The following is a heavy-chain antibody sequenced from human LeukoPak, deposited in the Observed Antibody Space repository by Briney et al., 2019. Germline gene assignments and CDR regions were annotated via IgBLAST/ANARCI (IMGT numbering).Heavy chain of an antibody. Sequence: PSETLSLTCTVSGGSISDYYWNWMRQPPGKGLEWIGYIYYSGRTNYNPSLKSRVSISVDTSKNQFSLKLSSVTAADTAVYYCARDFRGSVDAFDIWGQGTMVVVSS. CDR2: IYYSGRT. V-gene: IGHV4-59*01. CDR3: ARDFRGSVDAFDI. CDR1: GGSISDYY. J-gene: IGHJ3*02.